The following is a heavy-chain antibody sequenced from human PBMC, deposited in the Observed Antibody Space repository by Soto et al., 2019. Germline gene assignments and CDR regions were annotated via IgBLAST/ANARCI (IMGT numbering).Heavy chain of an antibody. J-gene: IGHJ6*02. CDR3: ARGISRDYGMDV. V-gene: IGHV1-69*06. CDR2: IIPIFGTA. CDR1: GGTFSSYA. Sequence: QVQLVQSGAEVKKPGSSVKVYCKASGGTFSSYAISWVRQAPGQGLEWMGGIIPIFGTANYAQKFQGRVTMTSDTSISTAYMELSRLRSDDTAVYYCARGISRDYGMDVWGQGTTVTVSS.